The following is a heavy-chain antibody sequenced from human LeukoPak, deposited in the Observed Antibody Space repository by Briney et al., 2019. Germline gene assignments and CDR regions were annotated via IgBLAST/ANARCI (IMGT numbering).Heavy chain of an antibody. CDR1: GLAFSSYW. J-gene: IGHJ4*02. CDR3: ARQPHYYDSSGYYSRHY. V-gene: IGHV3-7*01. CDR2: IKQDGSEK. Sequence: GGSLRLSCAASGLAFSSYWMSWVRQAPGKGLEWVANIKQDGSEKYYVDSVKGRFTISRDNAKNSLYLQMNSLRAEDTAVYYCARQPHYYDSSGYYSRHYWGQGTLVTVSS. D-gene: IGHD3-22*01.